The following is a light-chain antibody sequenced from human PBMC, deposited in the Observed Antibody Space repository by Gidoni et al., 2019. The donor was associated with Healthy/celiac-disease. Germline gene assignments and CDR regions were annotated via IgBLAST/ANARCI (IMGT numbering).Light chain of an antibody. CDR2: AAS. Sequence: DIEMTQSQSSLSASVGDRVTITCRASQSISSYLNWYQQKPGKAPKLLIYAASSLQSGVPSRFSGSGSGTDFTLTISSLQPEDFATYYCQQSYSTPRYTFGQGTKLEIQ. V-gene: IGKV1-39*01. CDR3: QQSYSTPRYT. CDR1: QSISSY. J-gene: IGKJ2*01.